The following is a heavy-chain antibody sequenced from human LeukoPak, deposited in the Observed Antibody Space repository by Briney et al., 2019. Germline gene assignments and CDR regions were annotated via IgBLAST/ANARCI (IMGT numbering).Heavy chain of an antibody. CDR1: GFTFSVYG. CDR2: ISYDGRIK. Sequence: GGSLRLSCAASGFTFSVYGMHWVRQAPGKGLEWVAFISYDGRIKYYGDSVKGRFTISRDNSKNTLYLQMNSLRAEDTALYYCARGLRELFDYFDYWGQGTLVTVSS. V-gene: IGHV3-30*03. CDR3: ARGLRELFDYFDY. J-gene: IGHJ4*02. D-gene: IGHD1-26*01.